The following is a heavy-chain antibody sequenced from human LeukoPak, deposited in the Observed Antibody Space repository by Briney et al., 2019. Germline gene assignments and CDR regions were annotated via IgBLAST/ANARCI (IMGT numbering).Heavy chain of an antibody. Sequence: GGSLRLSCAASGFTFSDYYMSWIRQAPGKGLEWVSYISSSNRYTNYADSVKGRFTISRDNAKNTLYLQMNSLRAEDTAVYYCARGPSGWELDYWGQGTLVTVSS. J-gene: IGHJ4*02. CDR1: GFTFSDYY. V-gene: IGHV3-11*06. CDR2: ISSSNRYT. CDR3: ARGPSGWELDY. D-gene: IGHD1-26*01.